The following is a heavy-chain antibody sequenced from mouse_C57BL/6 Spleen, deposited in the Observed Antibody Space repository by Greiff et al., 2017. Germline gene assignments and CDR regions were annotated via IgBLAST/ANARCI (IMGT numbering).Heavy chain of an antibody. CDR1: GYTFTSYW. J-gene: IGHJ4*01. CDR3: ARGAQGYAMDY. CDR2: IDPSDSET. V-gene: IGHV1-52*01. D-gene: IGHD3-2*02. Sequence: VKLQQPGAELVRPGSSVKLSCKASGYTFTSYWMHWVKQRPIQGLEWIGNIDPSDSETHYNQKFKDKATLTVDKSSSTAYMQLSSLTSEDSAVYYCARGAQGYAMDYWGQGTSVTVSS.